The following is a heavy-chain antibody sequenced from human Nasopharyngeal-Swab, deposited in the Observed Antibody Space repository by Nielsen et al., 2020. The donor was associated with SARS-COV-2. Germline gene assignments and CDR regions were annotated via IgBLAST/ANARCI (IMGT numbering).Heavy chain of an antibody. D-gene: IGHD2-15*01. CDR1: GGTFNSYA. V-gene: IGHV1-69*06. J-gene: IGHJ6*03. Sequence: SVKVSCKPSGGTFNSYAFSWVRQAPGQGLEWMGRMIPVFGTTNYAQEFQGRVTITADKSTATAYMQLSSLRSEDTAVYYCARESGSSQSSAYYMDVWGKGTAVTVSS. CDR2: MIPVFGTT. CDR3: ARESGSSQSSAYYMDV.